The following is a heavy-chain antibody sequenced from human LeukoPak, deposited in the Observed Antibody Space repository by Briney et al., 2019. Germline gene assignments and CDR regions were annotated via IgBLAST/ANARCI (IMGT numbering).Heavy chain of an antibody. D-gene: IGHD5-24*01. CDR3: AGPKLDY. J-gene: IGHJ4*02. CDR2: IYYSGST. Sequence: SETLSLTCTVSGGSISSYYWSWIRQPPGKGLEWIGYIYYSGSTNYNPSLKSRVTISVDTSKNHFSLQLSSVTAADTAVYYCAGPKLDYWGQGTLVTVSS. CDR1: GGSISSYY. V-gene: IGHV4-59*08.